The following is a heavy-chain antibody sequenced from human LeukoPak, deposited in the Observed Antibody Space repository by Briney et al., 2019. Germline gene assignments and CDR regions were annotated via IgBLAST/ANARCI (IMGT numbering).Heavy chain of an antibody. D-gene: IGHD6-19*01. J-gene: IGHJ5*02. Sequence: QTGGSLRLSCAASGFTFSSYGMHWVRQAPGKGLEWVAFIRYDGSNKYYADSVKGRFTISRDNSKNTLYLQMNSLRAEDTAVYYCAKDRLVSYNWFDPWGQGTLVTVSS. V-gene: IGHV3-30*02. CDR1: GFTFSSYG. CDR2: IRYDGSNK. CDR3: AKDRLVSYNWFDP.